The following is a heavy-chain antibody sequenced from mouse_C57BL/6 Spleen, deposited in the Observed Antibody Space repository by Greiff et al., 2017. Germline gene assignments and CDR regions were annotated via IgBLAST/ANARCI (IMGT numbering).Heavy chain of an antibody. CDR3: TTCYYGSSSWYFDV. CDR2: IDPENGDT. Sequence: EVQLQQSGAELVRPGASVKLSCTASGFNIKDDYMHWVKQRPEQGLEWIGWIDPENGDTEYASKFQGKATITADTSSNTAYLQLSSLTSEDTAVYYCTTCYYGSSSWYFDVWGTGTTVTVSS. CDR1: GFNIKDDY. V-gene: IGHV14-4*01. D-gene: IGHD1-1*01. J-gene: IGHJ1*03.